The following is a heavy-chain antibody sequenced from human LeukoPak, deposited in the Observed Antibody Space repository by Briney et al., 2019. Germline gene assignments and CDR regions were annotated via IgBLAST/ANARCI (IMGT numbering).Heavy chain of an antibody. CDR1: AYSISSGYY. CDR3: ARRTPVLRSGTSSNWFDP. V-gene: IGHV4-38-2*01. J-gene: IGHJ5*02. D-gene: IGHD2-15*01. Sequence: SQTMSLTCAVSAYSISSGYYWGWIRQPTGKGLEWIGTIYHIGGTYYNPSLKSRVTISVDTSKNQFSLKLRSVTAADTAVYYCARRTPVLRSGTSSNWFDPWGQGTLVTVSS. CDR2: IYHIGGT.